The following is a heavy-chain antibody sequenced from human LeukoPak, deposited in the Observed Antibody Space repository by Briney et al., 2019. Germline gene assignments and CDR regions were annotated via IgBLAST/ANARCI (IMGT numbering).Heavy chain of an antibody. D-gene: IGHD4-23*01. CDR2: IQYDGSDK. CDR3: ASVTVAYAFDI. CDR1: GFTFKNYG. V-gene: IGHV3-30*02. J-gene: IGHJ3*02. Sequence: GGSLRLSCAASGFTFKNYGIHWVRQAPGKGLEWVAFIQYDGSDKFYTDSVKGRFTISRDNYKTTLFLQMNSLRAEDTAVYYCASVTVAYAFDIWGQGTMVTVSS.